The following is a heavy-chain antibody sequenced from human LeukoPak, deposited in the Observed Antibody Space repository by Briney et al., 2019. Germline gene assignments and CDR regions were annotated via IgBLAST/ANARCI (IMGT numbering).Heavy chain of an antibody. D-gene: IGHD3-3*01. CDR3: ARSYYDFWSGYYRGVFDY. J-gene: IGHJ4*02. CDR1: GFTFSDYY. Sequence: GGSLRLSCAASGFTFSDYYMSWIRQAPGKGLEWVAVISYDGSNKYYADSVKGRFTISRDNSKNTLYLQMNSLRAEDTAVYYCARSYYDFWSGYYRGVFDYWGQGTLVTVSS. V-gene: IGHV3-30-3*01. CDR2: ISYDGSNK.